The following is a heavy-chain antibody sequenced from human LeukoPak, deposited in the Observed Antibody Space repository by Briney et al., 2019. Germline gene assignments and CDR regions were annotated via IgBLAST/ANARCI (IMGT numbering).Heavy chain of an antibody. D-gene: IGHD1-26*01. Sequence: PSETLSLTCIVSNYSISSGYYWGWIRQPPGKGLEWIGSIYYSGNTYYNPSLKSRVTISVDTSKSRFSLKLNSVTAADTAVYYCARVFARYSGSFWGQGTLVTVSS. CDR1: NYSISSGYY. CDR2: IYYSGNT. CDR3: ARVFARYSGSF. J-gene: IGHJ4*02. V-gene: IGHV4-38-2*02.